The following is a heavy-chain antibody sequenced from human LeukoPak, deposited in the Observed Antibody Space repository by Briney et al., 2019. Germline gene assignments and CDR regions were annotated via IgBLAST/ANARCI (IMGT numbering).Heavy chain of an antibody. CDR3: ARGYGYCGGDCFSSWYLDV. CDR1: GYIFTSHD. J-gene: IGHJ4*02. V-gene: IGHV1-8*01. CDR2: MNPQSGDG. Sequence: GASVKVSCKTSGYIFTSHDISWLRQAPGQGLEWMGWMNPQSGDGHSAPKFQGRVAMTRDTSTNTAYMELRSLRSDDTAVYYCARGYGYCGGDCFSSWYLDVWGQGTLVTVYS. D-gene: IGHD2-21*02.